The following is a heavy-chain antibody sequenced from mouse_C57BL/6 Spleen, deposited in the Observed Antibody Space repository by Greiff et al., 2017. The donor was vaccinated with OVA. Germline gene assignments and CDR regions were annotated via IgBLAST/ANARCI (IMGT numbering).Heavy chain of an antibody. V-gene: IGHV1-64*01. J-gene: IGHJ1*03. CDR3: ARSGITTVVGRDWYFDV. CDR2: IHPNSGST. Sequence: QVQLQQSGAELVKPGASVKLSCKASGYTFTSYWMHWVKQRPGQGLEWIGMIHPNSGSTNYNEKFKSKATLTVDKSSSTAYMQLSSLTSEDSAVYYCARSGITTVVGRDWYFDVWGTGTTVTVSS. D-gene: IGHD1-1*01. CDR1: GYTFTSYW.